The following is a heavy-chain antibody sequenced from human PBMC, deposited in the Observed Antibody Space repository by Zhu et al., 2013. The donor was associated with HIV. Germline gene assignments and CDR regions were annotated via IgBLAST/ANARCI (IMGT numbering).Heavy chain of an antibody. Sequence: QVQLQQWGAGLLKPSETLSLTCAVYGGSFSGYYWSWIRQPPGKGLEWIGEINHSGSTNYNPSLKSRVTISVDTSKNQFSLKLSSVTAADTAVYYCARTVNGGIVGANDYWGQGTLVTVSS. V-gene: IGHV4-34*01. CDR1: GGSFSGYY. CDR3: ARTVNGGIVGANDY. J-gene: IGHJ4*02. D-gene: IGHD1-26*01. CDR2: INHSGST.